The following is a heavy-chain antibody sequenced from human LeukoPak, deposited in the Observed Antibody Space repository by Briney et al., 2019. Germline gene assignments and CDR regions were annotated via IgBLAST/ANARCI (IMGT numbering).Heavy chain of an antibody. Sequence: GASVRVSCKASGGTFSSYAISWVRQAPGQGLEWMGGIIPILGTANYAQKFQGRVTITTDESTSTAYMELSSLRSEDTAVYYCAKESRERGYYYYYYMDVWGKGTTVTVSS. CDR2: IIPILGTA. J-gene: IGHJ6*03. V-gene: IGHV1-69*05. CDR3: AKESRERGYYYYYYMDV. D-gene: IGHD1-26*01. CDR1: GGTFSSYA.